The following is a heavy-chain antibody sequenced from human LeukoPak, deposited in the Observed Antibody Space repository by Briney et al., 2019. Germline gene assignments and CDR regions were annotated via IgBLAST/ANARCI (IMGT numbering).Heavy chain of an antibody. Sequence: SETLPLTCTVSGGSISNSDYYWGWIRQPPGKGLEWIGGIYYRGSTYYNPSLESRVTLSVDTSKNQFSLKLSSVTAADTAVYYCARRVLLWFGESQYYFDYWGHGTLVTVSS. J-gene: IGHJ4*01. V-gene: IGHV4-39*01. CDR1: GGSISNSDYY. CDR3: ARRVLLWFGESQYYFDY. CDR2: IYYRGST. D-gene: IGHD3-10*01.